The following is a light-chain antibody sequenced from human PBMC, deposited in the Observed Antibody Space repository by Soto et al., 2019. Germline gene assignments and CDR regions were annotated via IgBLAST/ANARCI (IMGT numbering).Light chain of an antibody. CDR2: DAS. V-gene: IGKV3-20*01. J-gene: IGKJ1*01. Sequence: EIVLTQSPGSLSLSPGERATLSCRASQRVITNYLAWYQQKPGQAPRLLIYDASSRATGIPDRFSGGGSGTDFTLTISRLEPEDFAVYYCQQYGRSPWTFGQGTKVEV. CDR3: QQYGRSPWT. CDR1: QRVITNY.